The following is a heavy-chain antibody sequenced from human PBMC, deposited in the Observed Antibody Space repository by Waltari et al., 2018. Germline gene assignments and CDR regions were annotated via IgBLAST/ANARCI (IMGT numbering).Heavy chain of an antibody. V-gene: IGHV3-23*01. CDR1: GFTFSSYA. Sequence: EVQLLESGGGLVQPGGSLRLSCAASGFTFSSYAMSWVRQAPGRGLEWVSAISGSGVSTYYADSVKGRFTISRDNSKNTLYLQMNSLRAEDTAVYYCAKEVTMVRGGYYYGMDVWGQGTTVTVSS. CDR2: ISGSGVST. CDR3: AKEVTMVRGGYYYGMDV. J-gene: IGHJ6*02. D-gene: IGHD3-10*01.